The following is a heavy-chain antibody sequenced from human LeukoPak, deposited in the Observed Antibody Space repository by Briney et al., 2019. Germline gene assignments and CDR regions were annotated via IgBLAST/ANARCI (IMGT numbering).Heavy chain of an antibody. CDR3: AGETRPEPDAFDI. D-gene: IGHD1-14*01. CDR1: GGTFSSYA. J-gene: IGHJ3*02. CDR2: IIHILGIP. Sequence: SVKVSCKASGGTFSSYAISWVRQAPGQGREWMGRIIHILGIPNYAQKFQGRVTITADKSTSTAYMELSSLRSEDTAVYYCAGETRPEPDAFDIWGQGTMVTVSS. V-gene: IGHV1-69*04.